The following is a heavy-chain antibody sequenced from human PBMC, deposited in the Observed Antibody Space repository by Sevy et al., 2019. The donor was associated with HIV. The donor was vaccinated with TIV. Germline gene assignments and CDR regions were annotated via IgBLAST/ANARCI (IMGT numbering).Heavy chain of an antibody. Sequence: GGSLRLSCAASGFTFSSYAMHWVRQAPGKGLEWVAVISYDGSNKYYADSVKGRFTISRDNSKNTLCLQMNSLRAEDTAVYYCASVAVGVVVPAAMRVSGGWFDPWGQGTLVTVSS. V-gene: IGHV3-30-3*01. CDR1: GFTFSSYA. D-gene: IGHD2-2*01. J-gene: IGHJ5*02. CDR2: ISYDGSNK. CDR3: ASVAVGVVVPAAMRVSGGWFDP.